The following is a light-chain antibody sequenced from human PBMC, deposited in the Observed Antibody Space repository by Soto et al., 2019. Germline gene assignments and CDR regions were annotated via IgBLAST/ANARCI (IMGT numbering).Light chain of an antibody. Sequence: EIVMTQSPATLSVSPVERATLSCMASQSVSSNLAWYQQKPGQAPRLLIFGASTRATGTPARFSGSGSETEFTLTISSLQSEDFAVYYCQQYDKWPPTFGQGTKVDIK. J-gene: IGKJ1*01. CDR1: QSVSSN. V-gene: IGKV3D-15*01. CDR2: GAS. CDR3: QQYDKWPPT.